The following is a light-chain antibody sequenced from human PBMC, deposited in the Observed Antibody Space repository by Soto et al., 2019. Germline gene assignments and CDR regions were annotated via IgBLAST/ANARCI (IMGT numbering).Light chain of an antibody. CDR2: EVS. CDR1: QSLLHITGETF. J-gene: IGKJ5*01. Sequence: DVVMTQTPRSLSVAPVQPASISCKSSQSLLHITGETFLFWYLQKPGQSPQLLIYEVSTRVSGVPDRFSGSGSGTDFTLTISRLEPEDFAVFYCQQYAVSPITFGQGTRLEIK. CDR3: QQYAVSPIT. V-gene: IGKV2-29*01.